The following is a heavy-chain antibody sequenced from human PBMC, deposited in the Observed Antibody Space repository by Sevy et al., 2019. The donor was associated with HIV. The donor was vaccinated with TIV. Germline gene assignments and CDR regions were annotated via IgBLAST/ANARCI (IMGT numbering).Heavy chain of an antibody. CDR3: ARDYKGDELAIDY. CDR2: INGGGRSI. J-gene: IGHJ4*02. V-gene: IGHV3-48*02. CDR1: GFTFSSYS. D-gene: IGHD3-10*01. Sequence: GGSLRLSCAASGFTFSSYSMNWVRQAPGKGLEWVSYINGGGRSIYYADSLKGRFTISRDNAKNSLYLQMNSLRDEDTAVYYCARDYKGDELAIDYWGQGTLVTVSS.